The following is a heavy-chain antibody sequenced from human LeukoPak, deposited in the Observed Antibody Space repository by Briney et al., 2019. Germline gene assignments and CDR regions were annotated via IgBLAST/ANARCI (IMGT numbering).Heavy chain of an antibody. CDR3: AREVGYCGDTSCRYYYHYMDV. J-gene: IGHJ6*03. V-gene: IGHV4-61*02. D-gene: IGHD2-2*01. CDR1: GCSISCRSYY. Sequence: PSQTLSLTCTVSGCSISCRSYYWSWIRRPAGKGLEWIVRFYTSGSTNYNPSLKRRVTISVDASKNQFSLKLRSVTAADTAVYYCAREVGYCGDTSCRYYYHYMDVWGKGTTVTVSS. CDR2: FYTSGST.